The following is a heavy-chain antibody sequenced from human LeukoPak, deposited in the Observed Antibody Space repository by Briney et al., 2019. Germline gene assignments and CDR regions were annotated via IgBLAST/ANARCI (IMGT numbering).Heavy chain of an antibody. D-gene: IGHD1-26*01. CDR3: AKQIVGATRYFDY. CDR2: ITNSGGST. CDR1: GFTFNSYA. Sequence: GGSLRLSCAASGFTFNSYAMSWVRQAPGKGLEWVSTITNSGGSTYYADSVEGRFTISRGNSKNTLYLQMNSLRAEDTAVYYCAKQIVGATRYFDYWGQGTLVTVSS. J-gene: IGHJ4*02. V-gene: IGHV3-23*01.